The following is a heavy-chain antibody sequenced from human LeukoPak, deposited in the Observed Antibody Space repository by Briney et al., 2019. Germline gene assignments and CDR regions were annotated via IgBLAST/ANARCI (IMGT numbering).Heavy chain of an antibody. Sequence: PGGSLRLSCAASGFTFSNAWMSWVRQAPGKGLEWVGRIKSKTVGGTTDYAAPVKGRFTISRDDSKNTLYLQMNSLKTEDTAVYYCTTDGEYCSGGSCYGGAFDIWGQGTMVTVSS. J-gene: IGHJ3*02. CDR2: IKSKTVGGTT. CDR3: TTDGEYCSGGSCYGGAFDI. D-gene: IGHD2-15*01. CDR1: GFTFSNAW. V-gene: IGHV3-15*01.